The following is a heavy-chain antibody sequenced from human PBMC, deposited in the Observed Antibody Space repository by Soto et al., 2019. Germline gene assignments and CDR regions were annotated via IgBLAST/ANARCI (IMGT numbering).Heavy chain of an antibody. CDR3: AKDATPIVGATPGGHYFDY. J-gene: IGHJ4*02. CDR2: ISCDGSNK. V-gene: IGHV3-30*18. Sequence: PGGSLRLSCAVSGFTFSSYGMHWVRQAPGKGLEWVAVISCDGSNKYYADSVKGRFTISRDNSKNTLYLQMNSLRAEDTAVYYCAKDATPIVGATPGGHYFDYWGQGTLVTVSS. D-gene: IGHD1-26*01. CDR1: GFTFSSYG.